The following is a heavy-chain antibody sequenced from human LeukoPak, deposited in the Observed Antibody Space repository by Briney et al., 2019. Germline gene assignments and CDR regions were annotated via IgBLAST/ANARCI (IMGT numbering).Heavy chain of an antibody. CDR2: INHSGST. J-gene: IGHJ4*02. D-gene: IGHD3-10*01. CDR1: GGSFSGYY. Sequence: SETLSLTCAVYGGSFSGYYWSWIRQPPGKGLEWIGEINHSGSTNYNPSLKSRVTISVDTSKNQFSLKLSSVTAADTAVYYRARFSPITMVRGTLGYFDYWGQGTLVTVSS. CDR3: ARFSPITMVRGTLGYFDY. V-gene: IGHV4-34*01.